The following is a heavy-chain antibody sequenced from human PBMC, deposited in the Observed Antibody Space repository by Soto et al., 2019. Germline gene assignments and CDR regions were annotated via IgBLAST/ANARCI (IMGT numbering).Heavy chain of an antibody. CDR1: GGTFSSYA. J-gene: IGHJ5*02. CDR2: IIPIFGTA. CDR3: ARSGPXYDFWSGYYKLGNWFDP. Sequence: SVKVSCKASGGTFSSYAISWVRQAPGQGLEWVGGIIPIFGTANYAQKFQGRVTITADESTSTAYMELSSLRSEDTAVYYCARSGPXYDFWSGYYKLGNWFDPWGQGTLVTVSS. V-gene: IGHV1-69*13. D-gene: IGHD3-3*01.